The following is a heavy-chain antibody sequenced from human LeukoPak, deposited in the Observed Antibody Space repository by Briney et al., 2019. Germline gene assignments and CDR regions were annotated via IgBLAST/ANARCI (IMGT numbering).Heavy chain of an antibody. J-gene: IGHJ4*02. CDR3: AKDGPSQQLAHYYFDY. D-gene: IGHD6-13*01. V-gene: IGHV3-30*02. CDR2: IQYDGSNK. Sequence: GGPLRLSCAASRFTFSSYGMHWVRQAPGKGLEGVTFIQYDGSNKYYADSVKGRFTISRDNSKYTLYLQMNSLRAEDTAVYYCAKDGPSQQLAHYYFDYWGQGTPVTVSS. CDR1: RFTFSSYG.